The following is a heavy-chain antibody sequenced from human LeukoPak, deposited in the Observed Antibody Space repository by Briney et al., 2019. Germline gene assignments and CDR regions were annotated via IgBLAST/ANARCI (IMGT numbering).Heavy chain of an antibody. J-gene: IGHJ4*02. CDR3: AKDSYYYDSSPGVDY. CDR2: ISGSGGST. V-gene: IGHV3-23*01. D-gene: IGHD3-22*01. Sequence: QTGGSLRLSCAASGFTFSSYAMSWVRQAPGKGLEWVSAISGSGGSTYYADSVKGRFTISRDNSKNTLYLQMNSLRAEDTAVYYCAKDSYYYDSSPGVDYRGQGTLVTVSS. CDR1: GFTFSSYA.